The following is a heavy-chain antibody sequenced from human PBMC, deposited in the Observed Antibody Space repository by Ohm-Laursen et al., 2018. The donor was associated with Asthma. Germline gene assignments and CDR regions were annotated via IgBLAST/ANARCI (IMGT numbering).Heavy chain of an antibody. Sequence: SLRLSCAASGFTFSSYAMHWVRQAPGKGLVWVSRLNSDGTTRTYADSVKGRFTISRDNAKNTLYLQMDSLRGEDTAVYYCARSSSPYYWGQGTLVTVSS. CDR1: GFTFSSYA. CDR2: LNSDGTTR. J-gene: IGHJ4*02. V-gene: IGHV3-74*01. CDR3: ARSSSPYY. D-gene: IGHD6-6*01.